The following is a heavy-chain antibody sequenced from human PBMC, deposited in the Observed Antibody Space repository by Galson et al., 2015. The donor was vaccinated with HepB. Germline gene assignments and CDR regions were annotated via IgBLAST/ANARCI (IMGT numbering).Heavy chain of an antibody. CDR3: AKDTDYDIMTGYRAFDY. V-gene: IGHV3-23*01. CDR1: GFMFGTFA. J-gene: IGHJ4*02. Sequence: SLRLSCAASGFMFGTFAMSWVRQAPGKGLEWVSSISGSGGNTYYTDSVKGRFTISKDNSKNTLYLQVNSLRAEDTAIYYCAKDTDYDIMTGYRAFDYWGQGTLVTVSS. CDR2: ISGSGGNT. D-gene: IGHD3-9*01.